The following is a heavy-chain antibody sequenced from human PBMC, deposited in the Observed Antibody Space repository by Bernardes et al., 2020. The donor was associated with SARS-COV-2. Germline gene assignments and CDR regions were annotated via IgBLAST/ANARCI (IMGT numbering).Heavy chain of an antibody. CDR3: ARDGGLYCDSSGYYLPRLGNWFDP. V-gene: IGHV4-59*01. D-gene: IGHD3-22*01. J-gene: IGHJ5*02. Sequence: LSPTSTVPVAPIRTYYSGWFHQPPGKGLEWIGYIYHSVSTNYIPSLTSRVTISLDTSKNQFPTKLSSVTDAGTAVYYGARDGGLYCDSSGYYLPRLGNWFDPWGQGTLVTVSS. CDR2: IYHSVST. CDR1: VAPIRTYY.